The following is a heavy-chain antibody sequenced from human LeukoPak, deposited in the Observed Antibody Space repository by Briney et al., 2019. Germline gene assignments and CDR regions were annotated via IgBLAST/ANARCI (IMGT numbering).Heavy chain of an antibody. D-gene: IGHD3-22*01. J-gene: IGHJ4*02. V-gene: IGHV1-2*02. Sequence: GASVKVSCKASGYTFTSYAMNWVRQAPGQGLEWMGWINPNSGGTNYAQKFQGRVTMTRDTSISTAYMELSRLRSDDTAVYYCARVALGYYDSSGYYGHYFDYWGQGTLVTVSS. CDR2: INPNSGGT. CDR1: GYTFTSYA. CDR3: ARVALGYYDSSGYYGHYFDY.